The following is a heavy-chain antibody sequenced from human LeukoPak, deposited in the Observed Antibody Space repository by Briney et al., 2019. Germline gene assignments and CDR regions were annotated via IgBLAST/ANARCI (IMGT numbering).Heavy chain of an antibody. Sequence: GGSLRLSCAASGFTFSDYYMSWIRQAPGKGLEWVSSINGRGGSTYYADSVKGRFTISRDNAKNSLYLQMNSLRAEDTAVYYCARDRDGYNNPGYWGQGTLVTVSS. CDR2: INGRGGST. J-gene: IGHJ4*02. CDR1: GFTFSDYY. V-gene: IGHV3-11*04. CDR3: ARDRDGYNNPGY. D-gene: IGHD5-24*01.